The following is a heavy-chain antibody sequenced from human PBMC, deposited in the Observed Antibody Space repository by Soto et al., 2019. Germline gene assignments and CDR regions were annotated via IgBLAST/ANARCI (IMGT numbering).Heavy chain of an antibody. D-gene: IGHD3-3*01. Sequence: PSETLSLTCAVYGGSFSGYYWSWIRQPPGKGLEWIGYIYYSGSTNYNPSLKSRVTISVDTSKNQFSLTLSSVTAASAVVYYCARGFGVEGYYYYYVDVWGKGSTVTV. CDR1: GGSFSGYY. CDR3: ARGFGVEGYYYYYVDV. V-gene: IGHV4-59*08. J-gene: IGHJ6*03. CDR2: IYYSGST.